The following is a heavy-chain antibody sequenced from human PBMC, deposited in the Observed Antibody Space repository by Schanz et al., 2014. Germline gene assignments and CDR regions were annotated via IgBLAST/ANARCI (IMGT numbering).Heavy chain of an antibody. Sequence: QVQLVESGGGVVQPGRSLRLSCAASGFTFSAYGMHWVRQAPGKGLEWVAVIWFDGNNKFYADSVKGRFTISRDNCKNTLYLQMSSLRAEDTALYYCAKDPHRDYGGKPQTFDIWGQGTMVTVSS. V-gene: IGHV3-33*06. CDR1: GFTFSAYG. CDR3: AKDPHRDYGGKPQTFDI. CDR2: IWFDGNNK. J-gene: IGHJ3*02. D-gene: IGHD4-17*01.